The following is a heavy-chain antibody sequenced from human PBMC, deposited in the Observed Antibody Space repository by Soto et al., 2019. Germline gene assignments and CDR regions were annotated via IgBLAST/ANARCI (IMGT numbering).Heavy chain of an antibody. CDR2: IIPIFGTA. D-gene: IGHD3-16*02. V-gene: IGHV1-69*01. J-gene: IGHJ6*02. Sequence: QVQLVQSGAEVKKPGSSVKVSCKASGGTFSSYAISWVRQAPGQGLEWMGGIIPIFGTANYAQKFQGRVTITADESTSTAYMELSSLRSEDTAVYYCAREGLRTSYTRPHYYYGMDVWGQGTTVTVSS. CDR3: AREGLRTSYTRPHYYYGMDV. CDR1: GGTFSSYA.